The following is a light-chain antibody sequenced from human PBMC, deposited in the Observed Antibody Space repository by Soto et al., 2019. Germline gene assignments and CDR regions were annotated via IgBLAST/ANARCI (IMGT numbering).Light chain of an antibody. CDR3: QQTYTYFFA. J-gene: IGKJ3*01. CDR2: AAS. CDR1: QGINIY. Sequence: DIQMTQSPSSLSASVGDTVTIDCRTSQGINIYLNWYRQKPGRAPELLIYAASNLHTGVPSRFSGIGSGTEFTLTIDNFQPEDFATYDCQQTYTYFFAFGPGTKVDIQ. V-gene: IGKV1-39*01.